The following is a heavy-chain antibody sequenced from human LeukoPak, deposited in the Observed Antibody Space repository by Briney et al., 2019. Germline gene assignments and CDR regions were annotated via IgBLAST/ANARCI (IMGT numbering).Heavy chain of an antibody. D-gene: IGHD6-19*01. CDR1: GGTFSSYA. J-gene: IGHJ5*02. CDR2: IIPIFGTA. Sequence: ASVKVSCKASGGTFSSYAISWVRQAPGQGLEWMGGIIPIFGTANYAQKFQGRVTITRDTSASTAYMELSSLRFEDTAVFYCARDLSSGYYGTWGQGTLVTVSS. CDR3: ARDLSSGYYGT. V-gene: IGHV1-69*05.